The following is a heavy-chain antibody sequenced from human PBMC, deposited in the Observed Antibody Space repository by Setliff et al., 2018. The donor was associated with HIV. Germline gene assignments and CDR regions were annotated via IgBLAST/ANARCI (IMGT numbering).Heavy chain of an antibody. Sequence: LSLTCTVSGGSISSGSYYWSWIRQPAGKGLEWIGRIYTSGSTNYNPSLKSRVTISVDTSKNQFSLKLSSVTAADTAVYYCAGSWSGYPLSFGYWGQGTLVTGLL. J-gene: IGHJ4*02. CDR3: AGSWSGYPLSFGY. CDR2: IYTSGST. V-gene: IGHV4-61*02. D-gene: IGHD3-3*01. CDR1: GGSISSGSYY.